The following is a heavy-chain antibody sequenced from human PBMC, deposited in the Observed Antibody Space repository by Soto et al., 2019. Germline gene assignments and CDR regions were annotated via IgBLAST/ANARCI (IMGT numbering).Heavy chain of an antibody. D-gene: IGHD2-15*01. CDR2: INPNSGGT. CDR3: ARVGGSGYCSGGSCQKPAFDI. V-gene: IGHV1-2*04. Sequence: ASVKVSCKASGYTFTGYYMHWVRQAPGQGLEWMGWINPNSGGTNYAQKFQGWVTMTRDTSISTAYMELSRLRSDDTAVYYCARVGGSGYCSGGSCQKPAFDIWGQGTMVTVSS. J-gene: IGHJ3*02. CDR1: GYTFTGYY.